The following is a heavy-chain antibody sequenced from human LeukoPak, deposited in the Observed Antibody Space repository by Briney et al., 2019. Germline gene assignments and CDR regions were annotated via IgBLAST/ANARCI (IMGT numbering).Heavy chain of an antibody. D-gene: IGHD3-22*01. V-gene: IGHV4-4*07. CDR1: GGSISSYY. CDR3: ARESIISGYYPFDY. Sequence: PSETLSLTCTVSGGSISSYYWSWIRQPAGKGLECIGRTYTSGSTNYNPSLKSRVAMSVDTSKNQFSLKLSSVTAADTAVYYCARESIISGYYPFDYWGQGTLVTVSS. CDR2: TYTSGST. J-gene: IGHJ4*02.